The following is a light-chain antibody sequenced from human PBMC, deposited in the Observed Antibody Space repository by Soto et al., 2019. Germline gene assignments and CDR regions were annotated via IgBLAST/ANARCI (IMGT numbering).Light chain of an antibody. CDR1: QSVSNNY. V-gene: IGKV3-20*01. Sequence: EIVLTQSPGTLSLSPGERATLSCRASQSVSNNYLAWYQQKPGQAPRLLIYDASARATGVPPRFSGSGSGTDFTLTISSLQPEDFATYFCQQANSFPITFGQGTRLEVK. J-gene: IGKJ5*01. CDR2: DAS. CDR3: QQANSFPIT.